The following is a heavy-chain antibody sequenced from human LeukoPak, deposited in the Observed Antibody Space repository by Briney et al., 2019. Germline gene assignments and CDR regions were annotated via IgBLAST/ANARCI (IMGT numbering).Heavy chain of an antibody. CDR3: ARVGSSSWSGEDYFDY. Sequence: PSETLSLTCTVSGGSISSSSYYWGWIRQPPGKGLEWIGSIYYSGSTYYNPSLKSRVTISVDTSKNQFSLKLSSVTAADTAVYYCARVGSSSWSGEDYFDYWGQGTLVTVSS. CDR1: GGSISSSSYY. J-gene: IGHJ4*02. D-gene: IGHD6-13*01. CDR2: IYYSGST. V-gene: IGHV4-39*07.